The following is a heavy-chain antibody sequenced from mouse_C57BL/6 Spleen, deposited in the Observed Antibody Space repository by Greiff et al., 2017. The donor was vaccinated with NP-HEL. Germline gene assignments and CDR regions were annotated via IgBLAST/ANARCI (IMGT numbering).Heavy chain of an antibody. CDR3: ARHEEGLGRGDYFDY. CDR2: FYPGSGSI. V-gene: IGHV1-62-2*01. D-gene: IGHD4-1*01. J-gene: IGHJ2*01. Sequence: VKLQESGAELVKPGASVKLSCKASGYTFTEYTIHWVKQRSGQGLEWIGWFYPGSGSIKYNEKFKDKATLTADKSSSTVYMELSRLTSEDSAVYFCARHEEGLGRGDYFDYWGQGTTLTVSS. CDR1: GYTFTEYT.